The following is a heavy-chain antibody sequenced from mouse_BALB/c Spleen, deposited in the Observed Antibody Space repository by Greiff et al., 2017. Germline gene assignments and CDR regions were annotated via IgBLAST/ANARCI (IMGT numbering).Heavy chain of an antibody. J-gene: IGHJ2*01. CDR1: GDSITSGY. D-gene: IGHD1-1*01. CDR2: ISYSGST. V-gene: IGHV3-8*02. Sequence: EVKLMESGPSLVKPSQTLSLTCSVTGDSITSGYWNWIRKFPGNKLEYMGYISYSGSTYYNPSLKSRISITRDTSKNQYYLQLSSVTTEDTATYYCARYNYGSRDYFDYWGQGTTLTVSS. CDR3: ARYNYGSRDYFDY.